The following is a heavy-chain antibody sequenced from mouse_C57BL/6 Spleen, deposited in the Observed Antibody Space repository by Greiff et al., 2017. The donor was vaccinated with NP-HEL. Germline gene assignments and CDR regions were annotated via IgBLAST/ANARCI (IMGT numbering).Heavy chain of an antibody. J-gene: IGHJ4*01. V-gene: IGHV3-6*01. Sequence: EVQVVESGPGLVKPSQSLSLTCSVTGYSITSGYYWNWIRQFPGNKLEWMGYISYDGSNNYNPSLKNRISITRDTSKNQFFLKLNSVTTEDTATYYCARDIYSKDAMDYWGQGTSVTVSS. CDR1: GYSITSGYY. CDR3: ARDIYSKDAMDY. CDR2: ISYDGSN. D-gene: IGHD2-5*01.